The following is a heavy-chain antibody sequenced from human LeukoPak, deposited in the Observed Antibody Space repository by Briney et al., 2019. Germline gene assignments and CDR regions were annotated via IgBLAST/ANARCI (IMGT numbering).Heavy chain of an antibody. Sequence: SETLSLTCTVSGYSISSGYYWGWIRQPPGKGLEWIGSIYHSGSTYYNPSLKSRVTISVDTSKNQFSLKLRSVTAADTAVYYCAKRIVVVGPNYFDYWGQGTLVTVSS. V-gene: IGHV4-38-2*02. CDR1: GYSISSGYY. J-gene: IGHJ4*02. D-gene: IGHD3-22*01. CDR3: AKRIVVVGPNYFDY. CDR2: IYHSGST.